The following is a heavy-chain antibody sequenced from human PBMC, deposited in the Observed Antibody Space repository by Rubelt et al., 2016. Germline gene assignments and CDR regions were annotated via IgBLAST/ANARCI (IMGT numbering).Heavy chain of an antibody. CDR1: GGSFSGYY. J-gene: IGHJ6*02. CDR2: INHSGST. CDR3: ARMAGNYYGMDV. Sequence: QVQLQQWGAGLLKPSETLSLTCAVYGGSFSGYYWSWIRQPPGKGLEWIGEINHSGSTNYNPSLKSRVTISVDTSKNQFYLKLSCVTAADTAVYYCARMAGNYYGMDVWGQGTTVTVS. D-gene: IGHD5-24*01. V-gene: IGHV4-34*01.